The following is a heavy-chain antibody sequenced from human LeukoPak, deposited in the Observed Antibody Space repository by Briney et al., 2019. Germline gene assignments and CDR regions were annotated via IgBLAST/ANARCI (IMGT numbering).Heavy chain of an antibody. Sequence: SVKVSCKASGGTFSSYAISWVRQAPGQGLEWMGRIIPILGIANYAQKFQGRVTITTDESTSTAYMELSSLRSEDTAVYYCASTGENDFWSGYYTTRDAFDIWGQGTMVTVSS. CDR2: IIPILGIA. V-gene: IGHV1-69*04. D-gene: IGHD3-3*01. CDR1: GGTFSSYA. J-gene: IGHJ3*02. CDR3: ASTGENDFWSGYYTTRDAFDI.